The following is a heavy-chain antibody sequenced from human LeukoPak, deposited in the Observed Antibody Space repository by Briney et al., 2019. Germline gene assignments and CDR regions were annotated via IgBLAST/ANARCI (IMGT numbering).Heavy chain of an antibody. CDR2: IYYSGST. Sequence: SETLSLTCTVSGGFISSSYWSWIRQPPGKGLEWIGYIYYSGSTNYNPSLKSRVTISVDTSKNQFSLKLSSVTAADTAVYYCARAPLGYCSGGSCYGYYYYYMDVWGKGTTVTVSS. J-gene: IGHJ6*03. V-gene: IGHV4-59*01. CDR3: ARAPLGYCSGGSCYGYYYYYMDV. D-gene: IGHD2-15*01. CDR1: GGFISSSY.